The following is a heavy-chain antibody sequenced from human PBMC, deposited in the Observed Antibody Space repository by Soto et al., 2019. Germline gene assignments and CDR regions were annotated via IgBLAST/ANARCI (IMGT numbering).Heavy chain of an antibody. J-gene: IGHJ4*02. V-gene: IGHV1-2*04. CDR1: GYTFTGYY. CDR2: INPNSGGT. Sequence: ASVKVSCKASGYTFTGYYMHWVRQAPGQGLEWMGWINPNSGGTNYAQEFQGWVTMTRDTSISTAYMELSRLRSDDTAVYYCARVIEYSGSYYVFDYWGEGTLVTVSS. D-gene: IGHD1-26*01. CDR3: ARVIEYSGSYYVFDY.